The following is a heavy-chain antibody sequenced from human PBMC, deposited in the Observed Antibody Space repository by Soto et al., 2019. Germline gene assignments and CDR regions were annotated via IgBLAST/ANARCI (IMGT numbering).Heavy chain of an antibody. Sequence: QVQLVQSGAEVKKPRASVKVSCKTSGYTFTNYYIHWVRQAPGQGLEWMGIVNPSSGSTSYPQKFQGRVTMTRDTSTSTVYMDLSSLKSEDTAVYYCAKGSSGSYINWFGPWGQGTLVTVSS. CDR3: AKGSSGSYINWFGP. D-gene: IGHD1-26*01. V-gene: IGHV1-46*01. CDR1: GYTFTNYY. CDR2: VNPSSGST. J-gene: IGHJ5*02.